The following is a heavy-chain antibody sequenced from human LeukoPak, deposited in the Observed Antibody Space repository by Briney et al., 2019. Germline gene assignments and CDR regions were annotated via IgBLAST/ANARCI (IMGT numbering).Heavy chain of an antibody. J-gene: IGHJ4*02. CDR3: ATEGLQLWLYY. V-gene: IGHV1-24*01. CDR2: FDPEDGET. Sequence: ASVKVSCKASGYTFTSYGISWVRQAPGKGLEWMGGFDPEDGETIYAQKFQGRVTMTEDTSTDTAYMELSSLRSEDTAVYYCATEGLQLWLYYWGQGTLVTVSS. CDR1: GYTFTSYG. D-gene: IGHD5-18*01.